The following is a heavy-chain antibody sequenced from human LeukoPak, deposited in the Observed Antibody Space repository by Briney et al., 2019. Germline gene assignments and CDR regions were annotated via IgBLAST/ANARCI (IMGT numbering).Heavy chain of an antibody. CDR3: ARDLNYMDV. V-gene: IGHV3-66*02. CDR1: GFTVSSNY. J-gene: IGHJ6*03. Sequence: PGGSLRLSCAASGFTVSSNYMSWVRQAPGKGLEWVSIIYSGGSTYYTDSVKGRFTTSRDSSRNTLYLQMNSLRAEDTAVYYCARDLNYMDVWGKGTTVTVSS. CDR2: IYSGGST.